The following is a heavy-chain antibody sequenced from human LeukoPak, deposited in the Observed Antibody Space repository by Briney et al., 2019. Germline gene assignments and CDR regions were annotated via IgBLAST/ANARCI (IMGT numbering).Heavy chain of an antibody. V-gene: IGHV3-13*01. J-gene: IGHJ4*02. CDR1: GFTFSSYD. CDR3: ASGLSEARGYSSTDY. D-gene: IGHD5-18*01. CDR2: IGTAGDT. Sequence: GGSLRLSCAASGFTFSSYDMHWVRQATGKGLEWVSAIGTAGDTYYPGSVKGRFTISRENAKNSLYLQMNSLRAGDTAVYYCASGLSEARGYSSTDYWGQGTLVTVSP.